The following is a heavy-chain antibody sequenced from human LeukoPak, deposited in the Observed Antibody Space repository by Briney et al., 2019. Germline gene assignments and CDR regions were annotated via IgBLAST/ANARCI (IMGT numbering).Heavy chain of an antibody. CDR2: ISASDGNT. D-gene: IGHD4-17*01. CDR3: ARCGAAVTTHFSH. CDR1: GYSFSIYG. Sequence: ASVKVSCKASGYSFSIYGITWARQAPGQGLEYLGWISASDGNTNYAQKVQDRVTMTTDTSTSTAYLELRSLRSEDTAVYYCARCGAAVTTHFSHWGQGTLVTVSS. J-gene: IGHJ4*02. V-gene: IGHV1-18*01.